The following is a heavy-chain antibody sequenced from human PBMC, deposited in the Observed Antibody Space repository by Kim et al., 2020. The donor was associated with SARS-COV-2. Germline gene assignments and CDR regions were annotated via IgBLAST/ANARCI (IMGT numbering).Heavy chain of an antibody. D-gene: IGHD2-2*01. V-gene: IGHV3-30*03. J-gene: IGHJ6*02. CDR2: ISYDGSNK. CDR3: AFSTDGYYYGMDV. CDR1: GFTFSSYG. Sequence: GGSLRLSCAASGFTFSSYGMHWVRQAPGKGLEWVAVISYDGSNKYYADSVKGRFTISRDNSKNTLYLQMNSLRAEDTAAYYCAFSTDGYYYGMDVWGQGT.